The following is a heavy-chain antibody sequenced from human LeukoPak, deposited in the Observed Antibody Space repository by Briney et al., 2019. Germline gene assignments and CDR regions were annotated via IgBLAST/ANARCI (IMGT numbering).Heavy chain of an antibody. D-gene: IGHD3-10*01. Sequence: ASVKVSCKTSGYNLTAYHMHWVRQAPGQGLEWLGWINPDTGTTSLAQKFQGRVTLTRDTAISTVAIEVTRLTSDDTAIYYCARGSGSNSPRYLKGDFWGQGTLLTVSS. CDR1: GYNLTAYH. CDR3: ARGSGSNSPRYLKGDF. V-gene: IGHV1-2*02. CDR2: INPDTGTT. J-gene: IGHJ4*02.